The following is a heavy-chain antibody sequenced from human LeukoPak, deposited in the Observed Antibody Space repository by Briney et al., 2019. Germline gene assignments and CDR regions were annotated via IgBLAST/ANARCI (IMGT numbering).Heavy chain of an antibody. J-gene: IGHJ4*02. Sequence: GGSLRLSCAVSGFTFSSYSMNWVRQAPGKGLEWVSAISGSGGSTFYADSVKGRFTISRDNSKNTLYLQMNSLRAEDTAVYYCAKDIVVVTAMHFDYWGQGTLVTVSS. V-gene: IGHV3-23*01. D-gene: IGHD2-21*02. CDR1: GFTFSSYS. CDR2: ISGSGGST. CDR3: AKDIVVVTAMHFDY.